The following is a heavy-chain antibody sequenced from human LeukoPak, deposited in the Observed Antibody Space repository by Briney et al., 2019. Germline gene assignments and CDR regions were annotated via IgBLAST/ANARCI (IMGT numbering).Heavy chain of an antibody. D-gene: IGHD1-20*01. J-gene: IGHJ3*02. Sequence: SETLSLTCSVSGGSISSNNYYGSWIRQPAGRGLEWIGRIYTSESTNYNPSLKSRVTISVDTSRNQFSLKLSSVTAADTAVYYCARASAYNWNPDDAFDIWGQGTMVTVSS. CDR3: ARASAYNWNPDDAFDI. V-gene: IGHV4-61*02. CDR1: GGSISSNNYY. CDR2: IYTSEST.